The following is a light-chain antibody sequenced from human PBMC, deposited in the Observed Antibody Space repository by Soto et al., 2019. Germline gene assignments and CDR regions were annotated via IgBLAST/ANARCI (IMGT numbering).Light chain of an antibody. Sequence: EIVLTQSPATLSLSPGERATLSFRASQSVSSYLAWYQQKPGQAPRLVIFDIRNRATGIPDRFSGSGSGTDCTLTISRLEPEDFAVDYCQLYSRAPRHLTFRQATPPEI. V-gene: IGKV3-11*01. CDR3: QLYSRAPRHLT. CDR1: QSVSSY. CDR2: DIR. J-gene: IGKJ5*01.